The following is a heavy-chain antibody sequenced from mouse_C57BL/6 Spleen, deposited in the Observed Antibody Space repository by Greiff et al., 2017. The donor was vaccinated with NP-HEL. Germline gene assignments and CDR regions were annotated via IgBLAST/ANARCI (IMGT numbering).Heavy chain of an antibody. J-gene: IGHJ4*01. D-gene: IGHD1-1*01. CDR1: GFTFSSYG. Sequence: EVKVEESGGDLVKPGGSLKLSCAASGFTFSSYGMSWVRQTPDKRLEWVATISSGGSYTYYPASVKGRFTISRDNAKNTLYLQMSSLKSEDTAMYDCERGGATVSYAMDYWGQGTSVTVSS. V-gene: IGHV5-6*02. CDR3: ERGGATVSYAMDY. CDR2: ISSGGSYT.